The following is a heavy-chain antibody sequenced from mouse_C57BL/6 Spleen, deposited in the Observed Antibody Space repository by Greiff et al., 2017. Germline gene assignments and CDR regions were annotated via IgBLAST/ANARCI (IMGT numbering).Heavy chain of an antibody. V-gene: IGHV5-9-1*02. CDR1: GFTFSSYA. CDR3: TRDLLYGSSPYYAMDY. Sequence: EVQGVESGEGLVKPGGSLKLSCAASGFTFSSYAMSWVRQTPEKRLEWVAYISSGGDYIYYADTVKGRFTISRDNARNTLYLQMSSLKSEDTAMYYCTRDLLYGSSPYYAMDYWGQGTSVTVSS. CDR2: ISSGGDYI. D-gene: IGHD1-1*01. J-gene: IGHJ4*01.